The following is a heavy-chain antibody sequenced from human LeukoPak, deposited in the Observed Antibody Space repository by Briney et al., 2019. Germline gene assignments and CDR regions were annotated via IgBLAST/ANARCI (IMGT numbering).Heavy chain of an antibody. D-gene: IGHD6-19*01. CDR1: GFTFSSYG. CDR3: ARDGRSGWNDHDY. J-gene: IGHJ4*02. Sequence: PGGSLRLSCAASGFTFSSYGMHWVRQAPGKGLEWVAVISYDGSNKYYADSVKGRFTISRDNSKNTLYLQMNSLRAEDTAVYYCARDGRSGWNDHDYWGQGTLVIVSS. V-gene: IGHV3-30*03. CDR2: ISYDGSNK.